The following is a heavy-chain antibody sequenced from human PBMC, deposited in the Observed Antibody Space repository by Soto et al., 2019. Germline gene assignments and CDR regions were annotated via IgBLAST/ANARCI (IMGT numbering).Heavy chain of an antibody. CDR2: IFYSRNI. CDR3: ARPNYAYYSGMDV. D-gene: IGHD1-7*01. CDR1: GGSIISGDYY. V-gene: IGHV4-30-4*01. J-gene: IGHJ6*02. Sequence: SEPLSLTCTVSGGSIISGDYYCSWIRQPPGNGLVWIGYIFYSRNIYYNPSPKTRVTISVDTSKSQLSLKVSSVTAADMDVYYCARPNYAYYSGMDVWGQGTTVTVFS.